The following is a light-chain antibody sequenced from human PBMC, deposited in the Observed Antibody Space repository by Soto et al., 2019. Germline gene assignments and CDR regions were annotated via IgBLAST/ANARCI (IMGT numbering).Light chain of an antibody. V-gene: IGKV1-39*01. CDR1: HNVNKD. J-gene: IGKJ1*01. Sequence: DLQMTQSPSSLSASVGDRVTITCRASHNVNKDLIWYQQKPGKAPRFLIYLASSLPSGVPSRFSGSGSGTDFTLTISSLQPEDFATYYCQQNSTIPRTFGQGTKVEIK. CDR2: LAS. CDR3: QQNSTIPRT.